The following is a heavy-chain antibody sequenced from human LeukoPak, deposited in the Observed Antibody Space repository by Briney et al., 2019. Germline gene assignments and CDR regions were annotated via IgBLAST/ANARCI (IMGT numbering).Heavy chain of an antibody. CDR3: ESVPAHDSSGYPFDYYYYYMDV. Sequence: SVKVSCKASGGTFSRYAISWVRQAPGQGLEWMGGIIPIFGTANYAQKFQGRVTITADESTSTDYMELSSLRSEDTAVYYCESVPAHDSSGYPFDYYYYYMDVWGKGTTVTVSS. J-gene: IGHJ6*03. CDR1: GGTFSRYA. CDR2: IIPIFGTA. V-gene: IGHV1-69*01. D-gene: IGHD3-22*01.